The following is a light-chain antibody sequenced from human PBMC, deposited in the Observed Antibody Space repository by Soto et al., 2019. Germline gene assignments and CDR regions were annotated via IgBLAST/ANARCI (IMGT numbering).Light chain of an antibody. V-gene: IGKV3-20*01. CDR2: GAS. J-gene: IGKJ1*01. CDR3: QQYGSSRTWT. CDR1: QSVSSSY. Sequence: EIVLTQSPGTLSLSPGERATLSCRASQSVSSSYLAWYQQKPGQAPRLLIYGASSRATGIPDRFSGSGSGTDLTITISRLEPEDFAVYYCQQYGSSRTWTFGQGTKVEIK.